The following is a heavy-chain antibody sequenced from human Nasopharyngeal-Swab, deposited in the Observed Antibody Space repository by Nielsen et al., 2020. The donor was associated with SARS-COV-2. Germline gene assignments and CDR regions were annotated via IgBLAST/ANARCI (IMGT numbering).Heavy chain of an antibody. J-gene: IGHJ5*02. Sequence: SVKVSCKASGGTFSSYAISWVRQAPGQGLEWMGGIIPIFGTANYAQKFQGRVTITAGESTSTAYMELSSLRSEDTAVYYCARRPTTVTTWWFDPWGQGTLVTVSS. CDR1: GGTFSSYA. D-gene: IGHD4-11*01. CDR2: IIPIFGTA. V-gene: IGHV1-69*13. CDR3: ARRPTTVTTWWFDP.